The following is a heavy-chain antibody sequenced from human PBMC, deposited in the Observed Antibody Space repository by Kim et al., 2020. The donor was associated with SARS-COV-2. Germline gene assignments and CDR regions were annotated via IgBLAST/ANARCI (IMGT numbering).Heavy chain of an antibody. D-gene: IGHD3-22*01. CDR3: ANKPYYYDSSGFDI. Sequence: RKFQGRVTITADKSTSTAYMELSSLRSEDTAVYYCANKPYYYDSSGFDIWGQGTMVTVSS. J-gene: IGHJ3*02. V-gene: IGHV1-69*02.